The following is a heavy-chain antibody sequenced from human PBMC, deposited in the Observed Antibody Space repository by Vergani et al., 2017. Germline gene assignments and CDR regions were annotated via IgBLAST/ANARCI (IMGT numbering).Heavy chain of an antibody. V-gene: IGHV3-21*01. J-gene: IGHJ5*02. D-gene: IGHD2-2*02. CDR2: ISSSSSYI. Sequence: VQLVETGGGVVQPGGSLRLYCAASGFTFSSYSMNWVRQAPGKGLEWVSSISSSSSYIYYADSVKGRFTISRDNAKNSLYLQMNSLRAEDTAVYYCARGQAGYQVLYRAYFDPWGQGTLVTVSS. CDR1: GFTFSSYS. CDR3: ARGQAGYQVLYRAYFDP.